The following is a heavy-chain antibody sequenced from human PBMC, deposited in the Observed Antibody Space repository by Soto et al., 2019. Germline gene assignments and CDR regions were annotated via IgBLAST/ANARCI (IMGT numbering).Heavy chain of an antibody. CDR1: GFTFTSYS. CDR2: ISSSGGFI. CDR3: ARNNDFDY. V-gene: IGHV3-21*01. Sequence: EVQLVESGGGLVKPGGSLRLSCAASGFTFTSYSINWVRLAPGKGLEWVSSISSSGGFIFYADSVKGRFTISRDDASNSVYLKMNSLRAEDTAVYYCARNNDFDYWGQGTLVTGSS. J-gene: IGHJ4*02. D-gene: IGHD1-1*01.